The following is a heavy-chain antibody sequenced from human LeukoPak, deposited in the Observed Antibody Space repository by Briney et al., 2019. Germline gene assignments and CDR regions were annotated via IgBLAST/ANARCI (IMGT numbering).Heavy chain of an antibody. V-gene: IGHV1-8*01. D-gene: IGHD1-1*01. CDR3: ARAAHWHDDDWFDP. CDR1: GYTFTSYY. J-gene: IGHJ5*02. CDR2: MNPNSGNT. Sequence: GASVKVSCKASGYTFTSYYINWVRQATGQGPEWMGWMNPNSGNTDYAQRFQGRVTMTRNTSISTAYMELSRLRSEDTAAYYCARAAHWHDDDWFDPWGQGALVTVSS.